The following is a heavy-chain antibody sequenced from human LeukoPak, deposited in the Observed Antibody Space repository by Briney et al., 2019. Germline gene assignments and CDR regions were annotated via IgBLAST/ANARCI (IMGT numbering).Heavy chain of an antibody. D-gene: IGHD2-15*01. CDR2: IIPIFGTA. Sequence: EASVKVFCKASGGTLRSYAISWVRPAPGQGLEWMGGIIPIFGTANYAQKLQGRVTITTDESTSTAYMELSSLISEDTAVYYCARGARLRIWDKFDPWGQGTLVTVSS. CDR1: GGTLRSYA. V-gene: IGHV1-69*05. CDR3: ARGARLRIWDKFDP. J-gene: IGHJ5*02.